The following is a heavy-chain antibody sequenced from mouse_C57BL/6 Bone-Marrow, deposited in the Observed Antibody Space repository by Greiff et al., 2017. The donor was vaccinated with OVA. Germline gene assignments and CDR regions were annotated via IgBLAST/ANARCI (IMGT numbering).Heavy chain of an antibody. CDR2: IDPETGGT. D-gene: IGHD3-1*01. CDR1: GYTFTDYE. V-gene: IGHV1-15*01. Sequence: LQPSGAELVRPGASVTLSCKASGYTFTDYEMHWVKQTPVHGLEWIGAIDPETGGTAYIQKFKGKAILTADKSSSTAYMELRSLTSDDAAVYYCTREVGLLPPDYGGQGTTLTVSS. J-gene: IGHJ2*01. CDR3: TREVGLLPPDY.